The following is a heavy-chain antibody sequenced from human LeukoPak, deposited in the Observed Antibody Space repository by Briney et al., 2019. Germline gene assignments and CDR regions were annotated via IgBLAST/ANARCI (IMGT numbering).Heavy chain of an antibody. J-gene: IGHJ4*02. V-gene: IGHV1-2*02. Sequence: ASVKVSCKASGYTFTGYYMHWVRQAPGQGLEWMGWINPNSGGTNYAQKLQGRVTMTRDTSISTAYMELSRLRSDDTAVYYCASALHYDYVWGSYRSSGFDYWGQGTLVTVSS. CDR2: INPNSGGT. D-gene: IGHD3-16*02. CDR3: ASALHYDYVWGSYRSSGFDY. CDR1: GYTFTGYY.